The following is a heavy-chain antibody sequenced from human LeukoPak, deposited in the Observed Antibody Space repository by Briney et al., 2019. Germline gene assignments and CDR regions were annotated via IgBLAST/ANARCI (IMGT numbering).Heavy chain of an antibody. CDR2: IYYSGST. D-gene: IGHD3-22*01. J-gene: IGHJ3*02. CDR1: GGSISSYY. V-gene: IGHV4-59*01. Sequence: NPSETLSLTCTVSGGSISSYYWSWIRQPPGKGLEWIGYIYYSGSTNYNPSLKSRVTISVDTSKNQFSLKLSSVTAADTAVYYCARASGDSSGYYYGHDAFDIWGQGTMVTVSS. CDR3: ARASGDSSGYYYGHDAFDI.